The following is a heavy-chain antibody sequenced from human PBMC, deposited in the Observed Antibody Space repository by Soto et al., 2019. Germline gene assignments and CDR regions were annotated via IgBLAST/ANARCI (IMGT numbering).Heavy chain of an antibody. CDR3: ARDNKEWLDQGYYYYGMDV. Sequence: PGGSLRLSCAASGFTFSSYGMHWVRQAPGKGLEWVAVIWYDGSNKYYADSVKGRFTISRDNSKNTLYLQMNSLRAEDTAVYYCARDNKEWLDQGYYYYGMDVWGQGTTVTVSS. V-gene: IGHV3-33*01. CDR2: IWYDGSNK. J-gene: IGHJ6*02. CDR1: GFTFSSYG. D-gene: IGHD5-12*01.